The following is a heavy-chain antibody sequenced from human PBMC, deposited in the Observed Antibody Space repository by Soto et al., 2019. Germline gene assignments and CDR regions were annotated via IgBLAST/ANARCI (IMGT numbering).Heavy chain of an antibody. CDR2: ISWNSGSI. Sequence: GGSLRLSCAASGFTFDDYAMHWVRQAPGKGLEWVSGISWNSGSIGYADSVKGRFTISRDNAKNSLYLQMNSLRAEDTALYYCAKESLCSGGSCYSGSNYYGMDVWGQGTTVTSP. V-gene: IGHV3-9*01. CDR1: GFTFDDYA. D-gene: IGHD2-15*01. J-gene: IGHJ6*02. CDR3: AKESLCSGGSCYSGSNYYGMDV.